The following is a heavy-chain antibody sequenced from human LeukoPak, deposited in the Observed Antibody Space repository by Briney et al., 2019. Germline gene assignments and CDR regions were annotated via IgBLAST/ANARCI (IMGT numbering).Heavy chain of an antibody. D-gene: IGHD3-10*01. CDR1: GFTFSSYA. J-gene: IGHJ4*02. Sequence: PGGSLRLSCAASGFTFSSYAIIWVRQAPGKGLEWVSSVSSGGGSTYYADSVKGRFTISRDISKSTVYLQMNSLRVEDTAVYYCAKASREATVASFFGYWGQGTLVTVSS. CDR3: AKASREATVASFFGY. V-gene: IGHV3-23*01. CDR2: VSSGGGST.